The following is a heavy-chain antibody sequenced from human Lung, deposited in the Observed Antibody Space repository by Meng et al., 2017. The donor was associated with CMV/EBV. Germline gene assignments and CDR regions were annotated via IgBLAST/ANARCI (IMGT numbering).Heavy chain of an antibody. D-gene: IGHD6-13*01. Sequence: SCAASGFTFSNFAMSWVRQAPGKGLEWVSPITASGGSTYYADSVKGRFTISRDNSKNTLYLQMNRLRAEDTGVYYCAKVDSGSWFRGFFDYWGQGXLVTVSS. J-gene: IGHJ4*02. CDR1: GFTFSNFA. CDR2: ITASGGST. V-gene: IGHV3-23*01. CDR3: AKVDSGSWFRGFFDY.